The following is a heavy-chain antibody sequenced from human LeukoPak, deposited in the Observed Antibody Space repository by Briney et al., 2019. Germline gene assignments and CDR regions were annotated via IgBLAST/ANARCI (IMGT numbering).Heavy chain of an antibody. D-gene: IGHD6-13*01. V-gene: IGHV3-23*01. CDR1: EFTFRNYA. Sequence: GGPLRLSCAASEFTFRNYAMNWVRQAPAKGLEWLSSITGSAHNTYYAGSVKGRLTISRDNSKNTVYLQMNSLRAEDTALYYCAVAANKNDGFDVWGQGTMLTVSS. CDR2: ITGSAHNT. J-gene: IGHJ3*01. CDR3: AVAANKNDGFDV.